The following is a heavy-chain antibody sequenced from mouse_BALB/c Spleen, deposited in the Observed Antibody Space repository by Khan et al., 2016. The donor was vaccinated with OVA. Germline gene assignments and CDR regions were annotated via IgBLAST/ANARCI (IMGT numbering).Heavy chain of an antibody. V-gene: IGHV1S81*02. D-gene: IGHD3-2*01. CDR1: GYTFTSYY. J-gene: IGHJ3*01. CDR2: INPSNGGT. Sequence: QVQLQQSGAELVKPGASVKLSCKASGYTFTSYYMYWLKQRPGQGLEWIGEINPSNGGTNFNEKFKSKATLTVDKSSSTAYMQLSSLTSEDSAVYDSTRRGTARATLWFAYWGQGTLVTVSA. CDR3: TRRGTARATLWFAY.